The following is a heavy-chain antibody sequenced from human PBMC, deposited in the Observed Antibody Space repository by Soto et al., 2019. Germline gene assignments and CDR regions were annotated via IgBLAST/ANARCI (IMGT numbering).Heavy chain of an antibody. D-gene: IGHD3-22*01. Sequence: GASVKVSCKASGYTYTSYGISWVRQAPGQGLEWMGWISAYNGNTDYAQKVQGRVTMTTDTSTSTVYMDLRNLRSDDTAVYYCARDRFYHDSSYHYYGMDVWGQGTTVTVSS. CDR1: GYTYTSYG. V-gene: IGHV1-18*04. J-gene: IGHJ6*02. CDR3: ARDRFYHDSSYHYYGMDV. CDR2: ISAYNGNT.